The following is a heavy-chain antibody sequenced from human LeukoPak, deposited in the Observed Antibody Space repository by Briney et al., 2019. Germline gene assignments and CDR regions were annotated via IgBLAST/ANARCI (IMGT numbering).Heavy chain of an antibody. CDR2: INPNSGGT. Sequence: ASVEVSCKASGYTFTGYYMHWVRQAPGQGLEWMGWINPNSGGTNYAQKFQGRVTMTRDTSISTAYMELSRLRSDDTAVYYCARDRGETTYYYDSSGYYYPDAFDIWGQGTMVTVSS. D-gene: IGHD3-22*01. CDR1: GYTFTGYY. V-gene: IGHV1-2*02. J-gene: IGHJ3*02. CDR3: ARDRGETTYYYDSSGYYYPDAFDI.